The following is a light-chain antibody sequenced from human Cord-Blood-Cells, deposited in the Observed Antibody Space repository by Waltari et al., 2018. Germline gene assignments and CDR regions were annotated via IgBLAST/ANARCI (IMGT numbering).Light chain of an antibody. V-gene: IGLV2-23*01. J-gene: IGLJ3*02. Sequence: QSALTQPASVSGCPRQSNTISCTGTSSDFGSYNLFSWSQQHPGIAPQLMIYEGSKRPSGFSNRYTGSKSGNTAALTISGLQAEDEAYYYCCSYAGSSTWVFGGGTKLTVL. CDR2: EGS. CDR1: SSDFGSYNL. CDR3: CSYAGSSTWV.